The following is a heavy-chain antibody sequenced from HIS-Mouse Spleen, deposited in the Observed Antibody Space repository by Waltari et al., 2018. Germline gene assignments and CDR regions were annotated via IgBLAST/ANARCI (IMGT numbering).Heavy chain of an antibody. D-gene: IGHD3-22*01. Sequence: QVQLVESGGGVVPPGRSLRLSCAASGFTFSSYGMPWLLQAPGKGLEWVAVVWYDGINKYYADSVKGRFTISRDNSKNTLYLQMNSLRAEDTAVYYCAKDVLVVINSSAFDIWGQGTMVTVSS. V-gene: IGHV3-33*06. CDR3: AKDVLVVINSSAFDI. CDR2: VWYDGINK. J-gene: IGHJ3*02. CDR1: GFTFSSYG.